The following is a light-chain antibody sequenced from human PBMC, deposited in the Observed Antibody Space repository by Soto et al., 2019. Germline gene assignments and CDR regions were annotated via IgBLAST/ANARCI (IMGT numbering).Light chain of an antibody. CDR2: EAS. J-gene: IGKJ3*01. V-gene: IGKV3-11*01. CDR1: QSVSSY. Sequence: EIVLTQSPATLSLSPGERATLSCRASQSVSSYLAWYQQKPGQAPRLLIYEASNRATGIPASFSGSGSETDFTLTISSLEPEDFAVYYCQQRSNWPPFTFGPGTKVDIK. CDR3: QQRSNWPPFT.